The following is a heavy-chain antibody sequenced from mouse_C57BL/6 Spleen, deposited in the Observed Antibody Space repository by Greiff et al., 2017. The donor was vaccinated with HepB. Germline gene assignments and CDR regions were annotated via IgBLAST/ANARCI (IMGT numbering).Heavy chain of an antibody. CDR2: ISSGGSYT. CDR3: ARQGITTVVAKDYAMDY. Sequence: EVMLVESGGELVKPGGSLKLSCAASGFTFSSYGMSWVRQTPDKRLEWVATISSGGSYTYYPDSVKGRFTISRDNAKNTLYLQMSSLKSEDTAMYYCARQGITTVVAKDYAMDYWGQGTSVTVSS. V-gene: IGHV5-6*01. CDR1: GFTFSSYG. J-gene: IGHJ4*01. D-gene: IGHD1-1*01.